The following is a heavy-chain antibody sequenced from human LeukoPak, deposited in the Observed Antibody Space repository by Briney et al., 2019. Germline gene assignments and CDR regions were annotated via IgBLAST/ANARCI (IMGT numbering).Heavy chain of an antibody. V-gene: IGHV3-21*01. Sequence: GGSLRLPCAASGFTFSSYSMNWVRQAPGKGLEWVSSISSSSSYIYYADSVKGRFTISRDNAKNSLYLQMNSLRAEATAVYYCARDSSGWYEPDYWGQGTLVTVSS. CDR3: ARDSSGWYEPDY. D-gene: IGHD6-19*01. CDR1: GFTFSSYS. CDR2: ISSSSSYI. J-gene: IGHJ4*02.